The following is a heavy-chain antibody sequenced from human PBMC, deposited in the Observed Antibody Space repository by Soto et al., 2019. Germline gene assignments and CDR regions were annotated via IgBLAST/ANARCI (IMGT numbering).Heavy chain of an antibody. CDR2: IDYSGTA. Sequence: TSETLSLTCTVSSGSISVTNVFWGWVRQPPGKGLEWIGNIDYSGTAYFSPSLATRVTFHVDTSKNQFSLTLYSVTAADTAVYYCAGITGRHLDHWGQRILGTVS. V-gene: IGHV4-39*01. CDR3: AGITGRHLDH. D-gene: IGHD1-20*01. J-gene: IGHJ4*02. CDR1: SGSISVTNVF.